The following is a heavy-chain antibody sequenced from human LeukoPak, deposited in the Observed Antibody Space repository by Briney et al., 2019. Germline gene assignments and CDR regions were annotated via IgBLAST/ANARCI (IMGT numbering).Heavy chain of an antibody. Sequence: PGGSLRLSCAASGFTFSDYTMSWVRQAPGKGLGWVSSISPSSTYIYYADSLKGRITISRDNSKNTLYLQMNSLRAEDTAVYYCARRAGAYSHPYDYWGQGTLVTVSS. V-gene: IGHV3-21*04. CDR1: GFTFSDYT. D-gene: IGHD4/OR15-4a*01. J-gene: IGHJ4*02. CDR2: ISPSSTYI. CDR3: ARRAGAYSHPYDY.